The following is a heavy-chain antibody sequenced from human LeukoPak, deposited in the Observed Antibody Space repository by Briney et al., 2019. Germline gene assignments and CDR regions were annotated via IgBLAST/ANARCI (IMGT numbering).Heavy chain of an antibody. CDR3: ARDPPWAYIAARPSGIWYYYGMDV. D-gene: IGHD6-6*01. V-gene: IGHV7-4-1*01. Sequence: ASVKVSCKAFGYTFTSYAMNWVRQAPGQGLEWMGWINTNTGNPTYAQGFTGRFVFSLDTSVSTAYLQICSLKAEDTAVYYCARDPPWAYIAARPSGIWYYYGMDVWGQGTTVTVSS. CDR1: GYTFTSYA. J-gene: IGHJ6*02. CDR2: INTNTGNP.